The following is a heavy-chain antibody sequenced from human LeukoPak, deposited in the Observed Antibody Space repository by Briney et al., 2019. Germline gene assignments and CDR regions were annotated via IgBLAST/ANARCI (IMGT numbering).Heavy chain of an antibody. CDR3: ARDPYYDILTGLDY. Sequence: ASVKVSCKASGYTFTSYAMHWVRQAPGQRLEWMGWINAGNGSTKYSQKFQGRVTITRDTSASTAYMELSSLRSEDTAVYYCARDPYYDILTGLDYWGQGTLVTVSS. D-gene: IGHD3-9*01. CDR1: GYTFTSYA. V-gene: IGHV1-3*01. J-gene: IGHJ4*02. CDR2: INAGNGST.